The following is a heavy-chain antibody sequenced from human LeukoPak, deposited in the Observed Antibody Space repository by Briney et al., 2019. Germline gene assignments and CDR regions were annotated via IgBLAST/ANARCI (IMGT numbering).Heavy chain of an antibody. Sequence: SVKVSCKASGGTFSSYAISWVRQAPGQGLEWMGGIIPIFGTANYAQKFQGRVTITADESTSTAYMELSSLRSDDTAVYYCARETYYDFWSGYLAKSYYFDYWGQGTLVTVSS. J-gene: IGHJ4*02. D-gene: IGHD3-3*01. V-gene: IGHV1-69*13. CDR1: GGTFSSYA. CDR3: ARETYYDFWSGYLAKSYYFDY. CDR2: IIPIFGTA.